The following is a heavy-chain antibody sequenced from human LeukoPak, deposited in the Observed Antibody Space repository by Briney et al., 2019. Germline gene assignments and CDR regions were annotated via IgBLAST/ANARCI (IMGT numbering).Heavy chain of an antibody. CDR1: GFTFSDYY. CDR3: ARGRFLEWLFRPNDAFDI. Sequence: GGSLRLSCAASGFTFSDYYMSWIRQAPGKGLEWVSYISSSGSTIYYADSVKGRFTISRDNTKNSLYLQMNSLRAEDTAVYYCARGRFLEWLFRPNDAFDIWGQGTMVTVSS. J-gene: IGHJ3*02. V-gene: IGHV3-11*01. D-gene: IGHD3-3*01. CDR2: ISSSGSTI.